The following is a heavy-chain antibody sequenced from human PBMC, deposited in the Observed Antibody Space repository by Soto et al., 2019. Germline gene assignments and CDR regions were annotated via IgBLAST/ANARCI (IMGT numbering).Heavy chain of an antibody. Sequence: SETLSLTCTVSGGSISSSSYYWGWIRQPPGKGLEWIGSIYYSGSTYYNPSLKSRVTISVDTSKNQFSLKLSSVTAADTAVYYCARLGPYYDSSGYYFYYFDYWGQGTPVTVSS. CDR3: ARLGPYYDSSGYYFYYFDY. CDR1: GGSISSSSYY. CDR2: IYYSGST. D-gene: IGHD3-22*01. J-gene: IGHJ4*02. V-gene: IGHV4-39*01.